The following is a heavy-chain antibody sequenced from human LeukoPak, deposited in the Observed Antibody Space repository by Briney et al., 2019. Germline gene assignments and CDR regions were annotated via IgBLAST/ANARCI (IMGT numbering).Heavy chain of an antibody. CDR1: GFTFSSYS. CDR2: ISSSSYI. Sequence: GGSLRLSCAASGFTFSSYSMNWVRQAPGKGLEWVSSISSSSYIYYADSVKGRFTISRDNAKNSLYLQMNSLRAEDTAVYYCARPNEQQLVRDAFDIWGQGTMVTVPS. J-gene: IGHJ3*02. V-gene: IGHV3-21*01. D-gene: IGHD6-13*01. CDR3: ARPNEQQLVRDAFDI.